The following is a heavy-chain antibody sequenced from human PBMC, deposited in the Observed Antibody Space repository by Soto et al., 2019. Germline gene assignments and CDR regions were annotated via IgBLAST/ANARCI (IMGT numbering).Heavy chain of an antibody. CDR3: ARGVGYCTSGVCYGLYYGMDV. D-gene: IGHD2-8*01. CDR1: GGSISSGGYY. V-gene: IGHV4-31*03. CDR2: IYYSGST. Sequence: SETLSLTCTVSGGSISSGGYYWSWIRQHPGKGLEWIGYIYYSGSTYYNPSLKSRVTISVDTSKNQFSLKLSSVTAADTAVYYCARGVGYCTSGVCYGLYYGMDVWGQGTTVTVSS. J-gene: IGHJ6*02.